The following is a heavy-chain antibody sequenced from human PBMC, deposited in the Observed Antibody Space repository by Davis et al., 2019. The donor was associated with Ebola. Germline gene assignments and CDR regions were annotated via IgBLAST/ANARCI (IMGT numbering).Heavy chain of an antibody. CDR1: GFTFSSYD. Sequence: GESLKISCAASGFTFSSYDMHWVRQATGKGLEWVSAIGTAGDTYYPGSVKGRFTISRENAKNSLYLQMNSLRAGDTAVYYCARDYRPVAGSGYYGMDVWGQGTTVTVSS. CDR3: ARDYRPVAGSGYYGMDV. CDR2: IGTAGDT. V-gene: IGHV3-13*01. D-gene: IGHD6-19*01. J-gene: IGHJ6*02.